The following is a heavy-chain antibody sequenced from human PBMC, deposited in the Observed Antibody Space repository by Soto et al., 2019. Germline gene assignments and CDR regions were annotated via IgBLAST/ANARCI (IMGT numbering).Heavy chain of an antibody. CDR3: ARELLWFGESKDGMDV. CDR1: GFTFSSYS. CDR2: ISSSSSTI. D-gene: IGHD3-10*01. V-gene: IGHV3-48*02. Sequence: EVQLVESGGGLVQPGGSLRLSCAASGFTFSSYSMNWVRQAPGKGLEWVSYISSSSSTIYYADSVKGRFTISRDNAKNSLYLQMNSLRDEDTAVYYCARELLWFGESKDGMDVWGQGTTVTVSS. J-gene: IGHJ6*02.